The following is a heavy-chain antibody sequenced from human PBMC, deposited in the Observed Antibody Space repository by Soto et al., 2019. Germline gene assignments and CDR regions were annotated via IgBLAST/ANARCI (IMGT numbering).Heavy chain of an antibody. V-gene: IGHV3-30-3*01. CDR2: ISYDGSNK. CDR3: ARGRAGDGYNYSPPRFDC. CDR1: GFTFSSYA. D-gene: IGHD5-12*01. Sequence: GGSLRLSCAASGFTFSSYAMHWVRQAPGKGLEWVAVISYDGSNKYYADSVKGRFTISRDNSKNTLYLQMNSLRAEDTAVYYCARGRAGDGYNYSPPRFDCWGQGTLVTVAS. J-gene: IGHJ4*02.